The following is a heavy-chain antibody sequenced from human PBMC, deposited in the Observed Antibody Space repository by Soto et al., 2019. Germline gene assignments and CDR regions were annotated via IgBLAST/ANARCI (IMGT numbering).Heavy chain of an antibody. D-gene: IGHD6-19*01. Sequence: GASVKVSCKASGFTFSSSAVQWVRQARGQPLEWIGWIVLGNGNTNYARKFQQRVTITRDMSTSTAYMEVRSLTSEDTAVYYCATRIGNIGWYWLDTWGQGTLVTVSS. CDR3: ATRIGNIGWYWLDT. CDR1: GFTFSSSA. V-gene: IGHV1-58*01. CDR2: IVLGNGNT. J-gene: IGHJ5*02.